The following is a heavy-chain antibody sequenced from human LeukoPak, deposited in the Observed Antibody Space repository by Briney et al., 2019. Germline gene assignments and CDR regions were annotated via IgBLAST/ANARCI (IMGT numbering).Heavy chain of an antibody. J-gene: IGHJ4*02. D-gene: IGHD2-21*01. CDR3: ASKGQYCGTLTCKDY. CDR2: IYGGGST. CDR1: GFTVSSNY. V-gene: IGHV3-53*01. Sequence: GGSLRLSCAASGFTVSSNYMSWVRPAPGKGLKCVSLIYGGGSTYYADSVKGRFTISRDNSKNTIFLQLTSLRVEDTAVYYCASKGQYCGTLTCKDYWGRGTLVTVSS.